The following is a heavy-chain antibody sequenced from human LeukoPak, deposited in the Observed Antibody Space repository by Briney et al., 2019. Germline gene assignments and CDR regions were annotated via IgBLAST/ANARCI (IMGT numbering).Heavy chain of an antibody. V-gene: IGHV3-33*01. CDR2: IWYDGSNK. J-gene: IGHJ6*02. CDR1: GFTFSSYG. CDR3: ARGEYYYYGMDV. Sequence: GGSLRLSCAASGFTFSSYGMHWVRQAPGKGLEWVAVIWYDGSNKYYADSVKGRFTISRDNSKNTLYLQMNSLRAEDTAVYYCARGEYYYYGMDVWGQGTTVTISS.